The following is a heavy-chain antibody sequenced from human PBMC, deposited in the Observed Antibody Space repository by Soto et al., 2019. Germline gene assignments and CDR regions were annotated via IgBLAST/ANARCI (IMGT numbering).Heavy chain of an antibody. Sequence: SVKVSCKASGFTFTSSAVQWVRQARGQRLEWIGWIVVGSGNTNYAQKFQERVTITRDMSTSTAYMELSSLRSEDTAVYYCAADRENXXXDAFDIWGQGTMVTVSS. J-gene: IGHJ3*02. CDR3: AADRENXXXDAFDI. CDR2: IVVGSGNT. V-gene: IGHV1-58*01. CDR1: GFTFTSSA.